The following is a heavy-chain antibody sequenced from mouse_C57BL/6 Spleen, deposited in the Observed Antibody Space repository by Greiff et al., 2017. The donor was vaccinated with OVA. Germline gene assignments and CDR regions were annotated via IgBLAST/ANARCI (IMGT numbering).Heavy chain of an antibody. CDR3: ARHDAYYSNPFAY. J-gene: IGHJ3*01. Sequence: EVLLVESGGGLVKPGGSLKLSCAASGFTFSSYTMSWVRQTPGKRLEWVATISGGGGNTYYPDSVKGRFTISRANATNTLYLQLSSLRSEDAALYYCARHDAYYSNPFAYWGQGTLVTVSA. D-gene: IGHD2-5*01. CDR2: ISGGGGNT. CDR1: GFTFSSYT. V-gene: IGHV5-9*01.